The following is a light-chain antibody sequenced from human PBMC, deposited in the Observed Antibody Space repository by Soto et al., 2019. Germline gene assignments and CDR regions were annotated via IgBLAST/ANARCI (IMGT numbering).Light chain of an antibody. CDR1: QAIGTD. J-gene: IGKJ1*01. CDR2: AAS. Sequence: IQMTQSPSSLSASVGDRVTITCRASQAIGTDLGWYHQKPGKAPNLLIYAASSLGSGVPSRFSGSGSGTEFTLTISSLQPDDFATYYCQQYNSYSTFGQGTKVDIK. V-gene: IGKV1-17*01. CDR3: QQYNSYST.